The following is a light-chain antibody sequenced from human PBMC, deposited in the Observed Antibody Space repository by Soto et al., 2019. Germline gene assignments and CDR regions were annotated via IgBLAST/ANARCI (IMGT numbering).Light chain of an antibody. Sequence: ESVLTQSPGTLSLSPGERATLSCRASQSVSSNYFAWYQQKPGQAPRLLIYGASTRASGIPDRFSGSGSGTDFTLTISRLEPEDPAVYYCQQYGSSPTWTFGQGTKVDIK. CDR3: QQYGSSPTWT. CDR2: GAS. CDR1: QSVSSNY. J-gene: IGKJ1*01. V-gene: IGKV3-20*01.